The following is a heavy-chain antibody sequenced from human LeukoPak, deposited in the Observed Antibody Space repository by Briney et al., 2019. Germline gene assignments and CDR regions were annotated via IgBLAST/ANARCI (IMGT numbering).Heavy chain of an antibody. Sequence: SETLSLTCTVFGGSISNYYWSWIRQPPGKGLEWIGYIYYSGSTNYSPSLKSRVTISVDTSKNQFSLKLSSVTAADTAVYFCARIKMSPTAWMGGWFDPWGQGTLVTVSS. CDR2: IYYSGST. V-gene: IGHV4-59*01. CDR1: GGSISNYY. D-gene: IGHD2-2*01. J-gene: IGHJ5*02. CDR3: ARIKMSPTAWMGGWFDP.